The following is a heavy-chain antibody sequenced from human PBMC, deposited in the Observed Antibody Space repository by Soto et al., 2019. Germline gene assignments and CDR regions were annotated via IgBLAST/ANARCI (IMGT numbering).Heavy chain of an antibody. CDR2: IYYSGST. V-gene: IGHV4-39*01. CDR1: GGSISSSSYY. D-gene: IGHD2-8*02. CDR3: ARSRMTMVPVAD. J-gene: IGHJ4*02. Sequence: QLQLQESGPGLVKPSETLSLTCTVSGGSISSSSYYWGWIRQPPGKGLEWIGSIYYSGSTYYNPSLKSRVTIAADTSKNPSSLKLSSVTAADTAVYYCARSRMTMVPVADWGQGTLVTVSS.